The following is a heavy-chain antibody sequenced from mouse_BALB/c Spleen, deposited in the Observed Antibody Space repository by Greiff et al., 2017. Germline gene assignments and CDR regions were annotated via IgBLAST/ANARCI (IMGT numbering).Heavy chain of an antibody. J-gene: IGHJ3*01. V-gene: IGHV7-3*02. CDR3: ARQDYGSSPFAY. CDR2: IRNKANGYTT. Sequence: EVQGVESGGGLVQPGGSLRLSCATSGFTFTDYYMSWVRQPPGKALEWLGFIRNKANGYTTEYSASVKGRFTISRDNSQSILYLQMNTLRAEDSATYYCARQDYGSSPFAYWGQGTLVTVSA. D-gene: IGHD1-1*01. CDR1: GFTFTDYY.